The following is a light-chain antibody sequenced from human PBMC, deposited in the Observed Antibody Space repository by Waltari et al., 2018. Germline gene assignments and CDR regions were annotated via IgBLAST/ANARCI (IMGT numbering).Light chain of an antibody. CDR2: GAS. J-gene: IGKJ4*01. CDR1: QTVSSH. V-gene: IGKV3-15*01. Sequence: EVVMTQPPATRSVSPGDRAPLSCRASQTVSSHLAWYQQKPGQAPRLLIYGASTGATGIPARFSGSGSGTEFTLTISSLQSEDLAVYYCQQYNTWPSSFGGGTKVEIK. CDR3: QQYNTWPSS.